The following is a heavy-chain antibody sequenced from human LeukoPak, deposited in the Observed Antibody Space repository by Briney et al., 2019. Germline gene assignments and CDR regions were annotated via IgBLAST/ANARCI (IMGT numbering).Heavy chain of an antibody. CDR1: GFTFTTYW. Sequence: GGSLRLSCATSGFTFTTYWMHWVRQAPGKGLVWVSRVNSDGTSTTYADSVKGRFTISRDNAKNTLYLQMNSLRAEDTAVYYCARDSAECTGGYCYLVSWGQGTLVTVSS. CDR2: VNSDGTST. D-gene: IGHD2-8*02. V-gene: IGHV3-74*01. CDR3: ARDSAECTGGYCYLVS. J-gene: IGHJ4*02.